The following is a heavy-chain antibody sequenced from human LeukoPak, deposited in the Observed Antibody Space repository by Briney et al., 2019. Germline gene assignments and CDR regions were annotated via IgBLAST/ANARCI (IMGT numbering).Heavy chain of an antibody. CDR1: GYTFTSYD. D-gene: IGHD1-26*01. J-gene: IGHJ6*03. Sequence: ASVKVSSKASGYTFTSYDINWVRQATGQGLEWMGWMNPNSGNTGYAQKFQGRATMTRNTSISTAYMELSSLRSEDTAVYYCARNYYGYYYYYYMDVWGKGTTVTVSS. CDR3: ARNYYGYYYYYYMDV. V-gene: IGHV1-8*01. CDR2: MNPNSGNT.